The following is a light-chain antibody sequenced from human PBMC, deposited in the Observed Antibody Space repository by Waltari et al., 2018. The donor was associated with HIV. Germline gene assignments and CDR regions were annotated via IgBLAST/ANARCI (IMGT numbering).Light chain of an antibody. J-gene: IGLJ3*02. CDR3: SSYSTRGFVL. CDR1: ASDMTTFNF. CDR2: EVY. V-gene: IGLV2-14*01. Sequence: SALTQPASVSGSPGQSLTISCTGPASDMTTFNFVSWYQQSPGRAPKLIIFEVYFRPSGVSDRFSGSKSGDTASLTISALRAEDEGDYFCSSYSTRGFVLFGGGTKVTVL.